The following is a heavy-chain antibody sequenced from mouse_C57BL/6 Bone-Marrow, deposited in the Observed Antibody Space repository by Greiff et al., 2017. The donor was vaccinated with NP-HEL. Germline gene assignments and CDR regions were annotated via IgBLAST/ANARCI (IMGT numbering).Heavy chain of an antibody. J-gene: IGHJ3*01. Sequence: EVKLVESGGGLVQPGGSLKLSCAASGFTFSDYGMAWVRQAPRKGPEWVAFISNLAYSIYYADTLTGRFTLSRENAKNTLYLEMSSLGSEDTAMYYCARQGNGAWFAYWGQGTLVTVSA. CDR1: GFTFSDYG. V-gene: IGHV5-15*01. D-gene: IGHD2-1*01. CDR3: ARQGNGAWFAY. CDR2: ISNLAYSI.